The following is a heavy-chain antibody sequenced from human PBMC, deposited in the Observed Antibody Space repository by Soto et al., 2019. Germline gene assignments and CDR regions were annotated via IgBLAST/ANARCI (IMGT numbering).Heavy chain of an antibody. V-gene: IGHV1-69*04. CDR3: ARDDIVVVPAARFFSY. Sequence: SVKVSCKASGGTFSSYTISCVRQAPGQGLEWMGRIIPILGIANYAQKFQGRVTITADKSTSTAYMELSSLRSEDTAVYYCARDDIVVVPAARFFSYWGQGALVTVSS. CDR2: IIPILGIA. D-gene: IGHD2-2*01. CDR1: GGTFSSYT. J-gene: IGHJ4*02.